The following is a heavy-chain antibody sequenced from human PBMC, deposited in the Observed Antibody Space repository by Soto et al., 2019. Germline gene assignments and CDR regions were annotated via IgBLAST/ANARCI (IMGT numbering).Heavy chain of an antibody. D-gene: IGHD6-6*01. Sequence: GASVKVSCKASGGTFSSYTISWVRQAPGQGLEWMGRIIPILGIANYAQKFQGRVTITADKSTSTAYMELSSLRSEDTAMYYCARGDLEYSSSPVNFDYWGKGPLFPVPS. CDR2: IIPILGIA. V-gene: IGHV1-69*02. CDR1: GGTFSSYT. J-gene: IGHJ4*02. CDR3: ARGDLEYSSSPVNFDY.